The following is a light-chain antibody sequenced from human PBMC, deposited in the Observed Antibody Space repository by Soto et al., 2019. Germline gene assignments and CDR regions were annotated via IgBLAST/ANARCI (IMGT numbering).Light chain of an antibody. V-gene: IGLV2-23*02. CDR3: CSYAGGNTLI. CDR2: EVN. Sequence: QSVLTQPASVSGSPGQSITISCTETNGDVGSYDLVSWYQQYPGKAPKLIIYEVNKRPSGVSNRFSGAKSGNTASLTISGLQTEDEADYDCCSYAGGNTLIFGGGTKVTVL. CDR1: NGDVGSYDL. J-gene: IGLJ2*01.